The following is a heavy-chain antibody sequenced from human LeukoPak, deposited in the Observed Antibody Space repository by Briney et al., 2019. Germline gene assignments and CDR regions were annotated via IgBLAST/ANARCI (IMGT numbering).Heavy chain of an antibody. J-gene: IGHJ4*02. CDR1: GFTFSGYA. V-gene: IGHV3-23*01. Sequence: PGGSLRLSCAASGFTFSGYAMSWVRLAPGKGLEWVSAITAGGDGTYYADSVKGRFTISRDNLKNMVFLQMNSLRAEDTAIYYCAKSHASIWNVYDYWGQGTPVTVSS. CDR2: ITAGGDGT. CDR3: AKSHASIWNVYDY. D-gene: IGHD1-1*01.